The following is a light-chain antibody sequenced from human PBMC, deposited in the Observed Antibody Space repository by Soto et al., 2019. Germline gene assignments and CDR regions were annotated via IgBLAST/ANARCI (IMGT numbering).Light chain of an antibody. CDR2: GAS. J-gene: IGKJ1*01. CDR1: QSVSSSY. V-gene: IGKV3-15*01. Sequence: EMVMTQPPATLSVSPGERATLSCRASQSVSSSYLAWYQQKPGQAPRLLIYGASTRATGIPARFSGSGSGTEFTLTISSLQPDDSATYYCQQYNSYSWTFGQGTKVDIK. CDR3: QQYNSYSWT.